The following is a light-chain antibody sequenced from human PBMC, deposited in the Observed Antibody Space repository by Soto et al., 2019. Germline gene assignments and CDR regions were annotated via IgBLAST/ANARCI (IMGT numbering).Light chain of an antibody. CDR2: AAS. Sequence: DIQMTQSPSSLSAFIGDIVTITCRTSHNISSHLNWYHKKPGKAPNLLIYAASSLQSGVPSGFSGSGSETDFTLTITSLQPDDFATYYCQQSFSIPYTFRQGTKLQIK. V-gene: IGKV1-39*01. J-gene: IGKJ2*01. CDR3: QQSFSIPYT. CDR1: HNISSH.